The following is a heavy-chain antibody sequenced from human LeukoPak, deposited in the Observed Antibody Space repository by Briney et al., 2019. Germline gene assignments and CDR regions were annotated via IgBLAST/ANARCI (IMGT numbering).Heavy chain of an antibody. V-gene: IGHV3-53*01. Sequence: GGSLRLSCAASGFTVSSNYMSWVRQAPGEGVEWVSVIYSGGSTYYADSVTGRFTISRDNSKNTLYLQMNSLRAEDTAVYYCARGAVVVAKKAYYFDYWGQGTLVTVSS. CDR1: GFTVSSNY. J-gene: IGHJ4*02. CDR3: ARGAVVVAKKAYYFDY. CDR2: IYSGGST. D-gene: IGHD3-22*01.